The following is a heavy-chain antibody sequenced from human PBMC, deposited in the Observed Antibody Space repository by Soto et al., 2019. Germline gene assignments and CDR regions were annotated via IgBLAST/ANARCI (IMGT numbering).Heavy chain of an antibody. D-gene: IGHD3-10*01. CDR3: ATRRITMVRGSLQFDP. V-gene: IGHV1-24*01. CDR2: FDPEDGET. J-gene: IGHJ5*02. CDR1: GYTLTELS. Sequence: ASVKVSCKVSGYTLTELSMHWVRQAPGKGLEWMGGFDPEDGETIYAQKFQGRVTMTEDTSTDTAYMELSSLRSEDTAVYHCATRRITMVRGSLQFDPWGQGTLVTVSS.